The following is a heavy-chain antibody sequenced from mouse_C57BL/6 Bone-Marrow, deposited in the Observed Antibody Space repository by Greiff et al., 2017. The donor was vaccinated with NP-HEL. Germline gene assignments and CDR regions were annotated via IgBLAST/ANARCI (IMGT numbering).Heavy chain of an antibody. CDR3: ARGDGNYRFYYFDY. V-gene: IGHV1-50*01. Sequence: QVQLQQPGAELVKPGASVKLSCKASGYTFTSYWMQWVKQRPGQGLEWIGEIDPSDSYTNYNQQFKGKATLTVDTSSSTAYMQLSSLTSEDSAVYYCARGDGNYRFYYFDYWGQGTTLTVSS. J-gene: IGHJ2*01. CDR1: GYTFTSYW. D-gene: IGHD2-1*01. CDR2: IDPSDSYT.